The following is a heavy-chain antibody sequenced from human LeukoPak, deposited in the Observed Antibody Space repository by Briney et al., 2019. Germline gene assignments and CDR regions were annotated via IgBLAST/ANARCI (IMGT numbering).Heavy chain of an antibody. Sequence: PGGSLLLTCAASGFTLDDYVLSWLRQAPGKGLEWVSGINWNGGSTGYADSVKGRFTISRDNAKNSLYLQMNSLRAEDTALYYCARAKYYYDSSGYCDWGQGTLVTVSS. CDR3: ARAKYYYDSSGYCD. D-gene: IGHD3-22*01. CDR2: INWNGGST. J-gene: IGHJ4*02. V-gene: IGHV3-20*04. CDR1: GFTLDDYV.